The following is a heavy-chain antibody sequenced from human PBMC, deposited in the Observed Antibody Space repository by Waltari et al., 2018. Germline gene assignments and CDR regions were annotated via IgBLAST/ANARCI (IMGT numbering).Heavy chain of an antibody. CDR1: GYTLTDLS. Sequence: QVQLVQSGAEVKKPGASVKVSCKVSGYTLTDLSMHWVRQAPGNGLEWMGGFEPEDGETIYAQKFQGRVTMTEDTSTDTAYMELSSLRSEDTAVYYCATGITGTTATGALIGWFDPWGQGTLVTVSS. V-gene: IGHV1-24*01. CDR3: ATGITGTTATGALIGWFDP. D-gene: IGHD1-7*01. CDR2: FEPEDGET. J-gene: IGHJ5*02.